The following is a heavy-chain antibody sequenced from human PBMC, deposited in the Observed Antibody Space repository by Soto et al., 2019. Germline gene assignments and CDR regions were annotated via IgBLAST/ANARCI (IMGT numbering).Heavy chain of an antibody. CDR2: VSYDGNHK. D-gene: IGHD6-13*01. CDR1: GFTFRSFG. V-gene: IGHV3-30*18. Sequence: QVQLVESGGGVIQPGTSLSLSCGSSGFTFRSFGMYWVRQAPGKGLEWVAVVSYDGNHKYYADSVKGRFTVSRDNAKNMLYLQMNSLRGEDTAVYYCAKDVGQQLVLNYGMDVWGRGTTVTVSS. J-gene: IGHJ6*02. CDR3: AKDVGQQLVLNYGMDV.